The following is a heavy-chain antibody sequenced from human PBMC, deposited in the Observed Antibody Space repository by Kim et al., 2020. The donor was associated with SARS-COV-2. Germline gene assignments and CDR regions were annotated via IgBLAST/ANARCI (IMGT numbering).Heavy chain of an antibody. V-gene: IGHV4-34*01. J-gene: IGHJ4*02. CDR3: ARGGRGGSYGGDLGY. D-gene: IGHD3-10*01. Sequence: SETLSLTCAVYGGSFSGYYWSWIRQPPGKGLEWIGEINHSGSTNYNPSLKSRVTISVDTSKNQFSLKLSSVTAADRAGYYCARGGRGGSYGGDLGYWGQG. CDR1: GGSFSGYY. CDR2: INHSGST.